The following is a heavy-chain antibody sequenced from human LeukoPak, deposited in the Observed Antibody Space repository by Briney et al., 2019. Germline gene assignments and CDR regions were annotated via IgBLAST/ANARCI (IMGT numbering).Heavy chain of an antibody. Sequence: ASVKVSCKSSGYTFTGYYMHWVRQAPGQGLEWMGWINPNSGGTNYAQKLKGRVTMTRDTSINTAYLELSRLRSDDTAVYYCARDTGLYRSYPLYYMDVWGKGTTVTISS. J-gene: IGHJ6*03. CDR2: INPNSGGT. CDR3: ARDTGLYRSYPLYYMDV. V-gene: IGHV1-2*02. CDR1: GYTFTGYY. D-gene: IGHD3-16*02.